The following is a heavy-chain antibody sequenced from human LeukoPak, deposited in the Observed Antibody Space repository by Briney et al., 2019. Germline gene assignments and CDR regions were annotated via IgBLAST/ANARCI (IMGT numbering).Heavy chain of an antibody. CDR1: GGSISGFY. CDR3: ARQDNGYPYYFDY. J-gene: IGHJ4*02. D-gene: IGHD5-24*01. Sequence: PSETLSLTCTVSGGSISGFYWSWLRQPPGKGLEWIGYIHYSGSTNYNPSLKSRVTISVDTSKNQFSLKLNSVTAADTAVYYCARQDNGYPYYFDYWGQGTLVTVSS. CDR2: IHYSGST. V-gene: IGHV4-59*08.